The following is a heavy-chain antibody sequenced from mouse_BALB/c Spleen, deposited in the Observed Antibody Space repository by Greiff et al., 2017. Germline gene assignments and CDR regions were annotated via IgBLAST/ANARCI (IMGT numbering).Heavy chain of an antibody. CDR2: IYPGGGYT. J-gene: IGHJ3*01. V-gene: IGHV1-63*02. CDR1: GYTFTNYW. Sequence: QVHVKQSGAELVRPGTSVKISCKASGYTFTNYWLGWVKQRPGHGLEWIGDIYPGGGYTNYNEKFKGKATLTADTSSSTAYMQLSSLTSEDSAVYFCARGGTARAAFAYWGQGTLVTVSA. D-gene: IGHD3-3*01. CDR3: ARGGTARAAFAY.